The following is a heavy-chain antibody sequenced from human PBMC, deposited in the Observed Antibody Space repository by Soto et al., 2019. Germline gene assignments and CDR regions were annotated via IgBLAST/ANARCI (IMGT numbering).Heavy chain of an antibody. Sequence: QVQLQESGPGLVKPSETLSLTCRVSGGSMSGYYWSWVRLAPGKGLEWIGYVYYTGSTNDNPSLQSRVSISVDTSNQHFSLSLRLVTAADTAVYFCARSIAVPSGHIDHWGQGIRVTISS. V-gene: IGHV4-59*01. CDR2: VYYTGST. J-gene: IGHJ4*02. D-gene: IGHD6-19*01. CDR1: GGSMSGYY. CDR3: ARSIAVPSGHIDH.